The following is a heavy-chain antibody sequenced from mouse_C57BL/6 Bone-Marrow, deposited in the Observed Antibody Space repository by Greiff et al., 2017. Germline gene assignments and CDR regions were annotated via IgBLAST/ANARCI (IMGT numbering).Heavy chain of an antibody. CDR2: IYPGSGST. Sequence: VQLQQPGAELVKPGASVKMSCKASGYTFTSYWITWVKQRPGQGLEWIGDIYPGSGSTNYNEKFKSKATLTVDTSSSTAYMQLSSLTSEDSAVYYGARGKYYSNLFEYWGQGTTLTVSS. D-gene: IGHD2-5*01. CDR3: ARGKYYSNLFEY. V-gene: IGHV1-55*01. CDR1: GYTFTSYW. J-gene: IGHJ2*01.